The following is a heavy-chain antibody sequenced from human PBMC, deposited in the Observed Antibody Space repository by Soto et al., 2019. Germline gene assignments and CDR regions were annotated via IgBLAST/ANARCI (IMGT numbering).Heavy chain of an antibody. V-gene: IGHV4-61*01. CDR3: ARQYCSGGRCYDGMDV. CDR2: IYYSGST. D-gene: IGHD2-15*01. Sequence: LEILSLTCTVSGGSVSSGSYYWSWIRQPPGKGLEWLGYIYYSGSTNYSPSLKSRVSMSVSTSKTQFSLRLSSVTAADTAVYYCARQYCSGGRCYDGMDVWGQGTTVTVSS. CDR1: GGSVSSGSYY. J-gene: IGHJ6*02.